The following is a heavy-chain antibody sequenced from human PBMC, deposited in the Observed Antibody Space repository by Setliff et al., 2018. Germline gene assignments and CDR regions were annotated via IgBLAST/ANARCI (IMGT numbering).Heavy chain of an antibody. Sequence: WASVKVSCKVSGGTFGSSAFTWVRQAPGPGLEYMGGIIPFFGNTNYAQKFQGRLSITADESTNTVYMELSRLRSEDTAMYYCATPHCSDGTCRYYFESWGQGTLVTVSS. CDR2: IIPFFGNT. V-gene: IGHV1-69*13. CDR1: GGTFGSSA. J-gene: IGHJ4*02. CDR3: ATPHCSDGTCRYYFES. D-gene: IGHD2-15*01.